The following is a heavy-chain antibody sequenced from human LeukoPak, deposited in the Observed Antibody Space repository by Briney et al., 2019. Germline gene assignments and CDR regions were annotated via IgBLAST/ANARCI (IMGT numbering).Heavy chain of an antibody. D-gene: IGHD6-13*01. CDR2: IIPIFGTA. V-gene: IGHV1-69*13. CDR1: GYTFTGYY. J-gene: IGHJ4*02. Sequence: SVKVSCKASGYTFTGYYMHWVRQAPGQGLEWMGGIIPIFGTANYAQKFQGRVTITADESTSTAYMELSSPRSEDTAVYYCAISTTIAAAGTSDYWGQGTLVTVSS. CDR3: AISTTIAAAGTSDY.